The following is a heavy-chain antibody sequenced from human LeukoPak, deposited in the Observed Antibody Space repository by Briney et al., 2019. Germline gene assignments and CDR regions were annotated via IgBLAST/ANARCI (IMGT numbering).Heavy chain of an antibody. D-gene: IGHD4-17*01. CDR3: ARVMTTVTSLGGDDAFDI. CDR2: ISYDGSNK. CDR1: GFTFSSYA. V-gene: IGHV3-30*04. J-gene: IGHJ3*02. Sequence: PGRSLRLSCAASGFTFSSYAMHWVRQAPGKGLEWVAIISYDGSNKYYADSVKGRFTISRDNSKNRLYLQMHRLRAEDTAVYYCARVMTTVTSLGGDDAFDIWGQGTMVTVSS.